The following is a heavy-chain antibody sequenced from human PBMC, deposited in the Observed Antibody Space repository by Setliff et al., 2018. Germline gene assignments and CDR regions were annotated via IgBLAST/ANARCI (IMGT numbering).Heavy chain of an antibody. Sequence: PSETLSLTCSVSGGSISNFYWSWIRQSPGKGLEWIGSITPGRRINYNPSLRSRVTISGDTSKNQISLNLSSGTAADTAVYYCARDRRDYIGAGSSEIDYYYYYYMDVWGKGTTVTVSS. CDR3: ARDRRDYIGAGSSEIDYYYYYYMDV. D-gene: IGHD3-10*01. CDR2: ITPGRRI. J-gene: IGHJ6*03. CDR1: GGSISNFY. V-gene: IGHV4-4*08.